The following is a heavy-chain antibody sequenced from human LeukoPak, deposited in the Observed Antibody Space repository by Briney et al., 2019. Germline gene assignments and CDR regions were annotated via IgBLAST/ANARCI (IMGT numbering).Heavy chain of an antibody. Sequence: GGSLRLSCAASGFTFSSYAMSWVRQAPGKGLEWVSAISGSGGSTYYADSVKARFTISRDNSKNTLYLQMNSLRAEDTAVYYCAKDDGSPVRAPFDYWGQGTLVTVSS. CDR1: GFTFSSYA. J-gene: IGHJ4*02. CDR2: ISGSGGST. V-gene: IGHV3-23*01. CDR3: AKDDGSPVRAPFDY. D-gene: IGHD2-15*01.